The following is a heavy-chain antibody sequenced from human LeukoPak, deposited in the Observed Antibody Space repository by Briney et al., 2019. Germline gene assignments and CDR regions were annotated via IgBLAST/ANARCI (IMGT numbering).Heavy chain of an antibody. CDR2: ISSTASSI. CDR3: ARGVTYHGGDWFDP. CDR1: EFTFSSYS. Sequence: PGGSLRLSCAASEFTFSSYSMSWVRQAPGKGLEWVSYISSTASSIYYADSVKGRFTISRDNAKNSLYLQMNSLRAEDTAVYYCARGVTYHGGDWFDPWSQGTLVTVSS. J-gene: IGHJ5*02. D-gene: IGHD4-23*01. V-gene: IGHV3-48*04.